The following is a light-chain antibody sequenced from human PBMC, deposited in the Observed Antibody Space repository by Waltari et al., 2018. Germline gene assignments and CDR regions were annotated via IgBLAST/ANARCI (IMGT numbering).Light chain of an antibody. Sequence: SYELTQPPSVSVSPGQTARNTCSGDALPKQDAYWYQQRPGQAPVRVIYRDTERPSGIPERFSGSSSGTIVTLTISGVQAEDEADYYCQSADSSGNYVVFGGGTKLTVL. CDR2: RDT. V-gene: IGLV3-25*03. CDR3: QSADSSGNYVV. J-gene: IGLJ2*01. CDR1: ALPKQD.